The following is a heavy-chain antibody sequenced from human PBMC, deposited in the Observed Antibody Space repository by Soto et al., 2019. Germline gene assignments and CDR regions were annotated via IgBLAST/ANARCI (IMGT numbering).Heavy chain of an antibody. J-gene: IGHJ4*02. D-gene: IGHD6-6*01. Sequence: PSETLSLTCGVDGGSFSGIYWTWIRQPPGKGLEWIGEINHGGSPNYNPSLKSRVIVSVDKSKNQFSLRLNSVTAADTAVYFCARGSIAGRGVFGYWGQGTQVTVSS. CDR2: INHGGSP. CDR3: ARGSIAGRGVFGY. V-gene: IGHV4-34*01. CDR1: GGSFSGIY.